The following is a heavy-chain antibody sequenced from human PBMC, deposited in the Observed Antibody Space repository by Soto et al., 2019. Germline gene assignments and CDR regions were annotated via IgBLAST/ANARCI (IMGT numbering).Heavy chain of an antibody. CDR2: ISYDGSNK. Sequence: QVQLVESGGGVVQPGRSLRLSCAASGFTFSSYGMHWVRQAPGKGLEWVAVISYDGSNKYYADSVKGRFTISRDNSKNTLYLQMNSLRAEDTAVYYCAQLATAARDPYYYCYGMDVWGQGTTVTVSS. D-gene: IGHD6-6*01. CDR3: AQLATAARDPYYYCYGMDV. V-gene: IGHV3-30*18. J-gene: IGHJ6*02. CDR1: GFTFSSYG.